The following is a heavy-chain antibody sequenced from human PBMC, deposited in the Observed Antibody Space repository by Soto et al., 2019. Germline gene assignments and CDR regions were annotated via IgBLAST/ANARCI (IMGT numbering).Heavy chain of an antibody. D-gene: IGHD3-3*01. J-gene: IGHJ4*02. Sequence: QVQLVQSGAEVKKPGASVKVSCKASGYTFTSYDINWVRQATGQGLEWMGWMNPNSGNTGYAEKYHGRVTMTRNTTISKSYMELSSLRSEDTGVYYSPRGGWSRRLIAYWGQGTLVTVSS. V-gene: IGHV1-8*01. CDR2: MNPNSGNT. CDR1: GYTFTSYD. CDR3: PRGGWSRRLIAY.